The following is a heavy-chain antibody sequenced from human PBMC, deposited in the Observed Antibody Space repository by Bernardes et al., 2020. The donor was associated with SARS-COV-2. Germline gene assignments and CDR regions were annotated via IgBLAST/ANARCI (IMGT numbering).Heavy chain of an antibody. V-gene: IGHV3-7*03. J-gene: IGHJ4*02. CDR3: VTGTGYLIEY. D-gene: IGHD2-8*02. Sequence: GGSLRLSCTGSGFTFSNNWMQWVRQVPGKRLEWVANINQDGSGTNYVDSVRGRFTVSRDNTKNSLYLEMSSLRGEDTALYHCVTGTGYLIEYWGPGTLVIVSS. CDR2: INQDGSGT. CDR1: GFTFSNNW.